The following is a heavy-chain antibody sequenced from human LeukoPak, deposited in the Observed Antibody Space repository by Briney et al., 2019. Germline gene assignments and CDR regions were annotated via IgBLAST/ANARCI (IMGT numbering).Heavy chain of an antibody. CDR2: ISNDGNNK. CDR3: ARDRYSYAHAAH. CDR1: GFIFSSYD. J-gene: IGHJ4*02. V-gene: IGHV3-33*05. Sequence: GGSLRLSCAASGFIFSSYDMYWVRQAPGKGLEWVAVISNDGNNKQYADSVKGRFTISRDNSKNTLHLQMNSLRAEDTAVYYCARDRYSYAHAAHWGQGTLVTVSS. D-gene: IGHD5-18*01.